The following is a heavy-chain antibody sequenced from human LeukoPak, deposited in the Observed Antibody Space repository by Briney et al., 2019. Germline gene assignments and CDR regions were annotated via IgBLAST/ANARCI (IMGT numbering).Heavy chain of an antibody. CDR2: ISSSSSYI. Sequence: GGSLRLSCAASGFTFSSYSMNWVRQAPGKGLEWVSSISSSSSYIYYADSVKGRFTISRDNAKNSPYLQMNSLGAEDTAVYYCARDASADILTGYYLRKNPPPTYWGQGTLVTVSS. D-gene: IGHD3-9*01. CDR3: ARDASADILTGYYLRKNPPPTY. CDR1: GFTFSSYS. V-gene: IGHV3-21*01. J-gene: IGHJ4*02.